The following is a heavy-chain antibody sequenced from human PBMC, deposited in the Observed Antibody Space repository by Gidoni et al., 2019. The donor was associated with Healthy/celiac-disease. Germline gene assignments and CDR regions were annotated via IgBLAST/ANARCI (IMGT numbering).Heavy chain of an antibody. V-gene: IGHV4-59*01. CDR3: ARARRGILTGSDY. CDR1: GGSISSYY. CDR2: IYYSGST. D-gene: IGHD3-9*01. Sequence: QVQLQESGPGLVKPSETLSLTCTVSGGSISSYYWSWIRQPPGKGLEWIGYIYYSGSTNYNPSLKSRVTISVDTSKNQFSLKLSSVTAADTAVYYCARARRGILTGSDYWGQGTLVTVSS. J-gene: IGHJ4*02.